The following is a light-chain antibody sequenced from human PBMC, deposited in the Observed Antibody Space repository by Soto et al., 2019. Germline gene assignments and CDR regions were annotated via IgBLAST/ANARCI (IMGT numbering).Light chain of an antibody. CDR2: GAS. CDR3: QQYNNWPPNT. J-gene: IGKJ2*01. V-gene: IGKV3-15*01. Sequence: EIGMTQSPATLSVSPGERATLSCRASQSVSSKLAWYQQKPGQAPRLLIYGASTRATGIPARFSGSGSGTEFTLTISSLQSEDFAVYYCQQYNNWPPNTFGQGTKLEIK. CDR1: QSVSSK.